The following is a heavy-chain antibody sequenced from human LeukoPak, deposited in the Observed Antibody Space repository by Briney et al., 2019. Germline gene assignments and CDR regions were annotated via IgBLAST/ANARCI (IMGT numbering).Heavy chain of an antibody. CDR2: ISYDGSNK. D-gene: IGHD6-13*01. J-gene: IGHJ4*02. Sequence: PGRSLRLSCAASGFTFSSYAMHWVRRAPGKGLEWVAVISYDGSNKYYADSVKGRFTISRDNSKNTLYLQMNSLRAEDTAVYYCARGAAAGLIFDYWGQGTLVTVSS. CDR3: ARGAAAGLIFDY. V-gene: IGHV3-30-3*01. CDR1: GFTFSSYA.